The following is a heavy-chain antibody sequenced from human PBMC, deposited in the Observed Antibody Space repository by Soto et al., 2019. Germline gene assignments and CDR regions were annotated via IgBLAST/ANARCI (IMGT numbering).Heavy chain of an antibody. V-gene: IGHV1-46*01. D-gene: IGHD3-10*01. CDR1: GYTFTSYY. CDR3: ARDRADYYGSGSLNWFDP. J-gene: IGHJ5*02. Sequence: ASVQVSCKASGYTFTSYYMHWVRQAPGQGLEWMGIINPSGGSTRYAQKFQGRVTMTRDTSTSTVYMELSSLRSEDTAVYYCARDRADYYGSGSLNWFDPWGQGTLVTVSS. CDR2: INPSGGST.